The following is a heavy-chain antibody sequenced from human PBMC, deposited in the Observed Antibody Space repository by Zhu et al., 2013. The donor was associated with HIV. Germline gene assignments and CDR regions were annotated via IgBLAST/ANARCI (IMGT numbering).Heavy chain of an antibody. V-gene: IGHV1-2*02. D-gene: IGHD3-10*01. CDR1: GYTFTGYY. Sequence: QVQLVQSGAEVKKPGASVKVSCKASGYTFTGYYMHWVRQAPGQGLEWMGWINPNSGGTNYAQKFQGRVTMTRDTSISTAYMELSRLRSNDTAVYYCARKGVRYYYYYGMDVWGQGTTVTVSS. CDR3: ARKGVRYYYYYGMDV. CDR2: INPNSGGT. J-gene: IGHJ6*02.